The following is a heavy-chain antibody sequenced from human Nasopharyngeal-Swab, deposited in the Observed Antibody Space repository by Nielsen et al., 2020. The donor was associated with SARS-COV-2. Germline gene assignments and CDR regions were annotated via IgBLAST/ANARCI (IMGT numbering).Heavy chain of an antibody. CDR2: IRSKANSYAT. D-gene: IGHD6-13*01. V-gene: IGHV3-73*01. J-gene: IGHJ4*02. Sequence: GGPLRLSCAASGFTFSGSAMHWVRKASGKGLEWVGRIRSKANSYATAYAASVKGRFTISRDDSKNTAYLQMNSLKTEDTAVYYCTRLDVAAAGTPDHYWGQGTLVTVSS. CDR1: GFTFSGSA. CDR3: TRLDVAAAGTPDHY.